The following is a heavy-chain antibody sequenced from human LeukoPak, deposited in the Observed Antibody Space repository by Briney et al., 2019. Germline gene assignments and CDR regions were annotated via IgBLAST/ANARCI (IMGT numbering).Heavy chain of an antibody. Sequence: PGGSLRLSCAASGFTFSSYAMPWVRQAPGKGLEWVAVISYDGSNKYYADSVKGRFTISRDNSKNTLYLQMNSLRAEDTAVYYCAKCVFGTTVTTFADYWGQGTLVTVSS. J-gene: IGHJ4*02. D-gene: IGHD4-17*01. CDR3: AKCVFGTTVTTFADY. V-gene: IGHV3-30-3*02. CDR1: GFTFSSYA. CDR2: ISYDGSNK.